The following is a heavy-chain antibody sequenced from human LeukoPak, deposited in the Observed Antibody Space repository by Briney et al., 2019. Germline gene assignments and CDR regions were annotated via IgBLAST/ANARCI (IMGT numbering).Heavy chain of an antibody. CDR3: ARVPCEFASGGLSLVC. Sequence: GSVKASCKASRYTFTSYGIRWVGQAPAQGLEWMGWISAYNGNTKSAQKLQGRVTMTTHTSTSTAYVALRSLRADDAAVYYCARVPCEFASGGLSLVCWGQGTLGPVS. CDR1: RYTFTSYG. D-gene: IGHD3-3*01. J-gene: IGHJ4*02. V-gene: IGHV1-18*04. CDR2: ISAYNGNT.